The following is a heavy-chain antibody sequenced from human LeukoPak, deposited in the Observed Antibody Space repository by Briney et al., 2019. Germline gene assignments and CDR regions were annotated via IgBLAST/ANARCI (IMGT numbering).Heavy chain of an antibody. D-gene: IGHD1-26*01. Sequence: GGSLRLSCAASGFTFSSYSMNWVRQAPGKGLEWVSSISSSSSYIYYADSVKGRFTISRDNAKNSLYLQMNSLRAEDTAVYYCARERYSGSYSFDYWGQGTLDTVSS. CDR3: ARERYSGSYSFDY. J-gene: IGHJ4*02. CDR2: ISSSSSYI. V-gene: IGHV3-21*01. CDR1: GFTFSSYS.